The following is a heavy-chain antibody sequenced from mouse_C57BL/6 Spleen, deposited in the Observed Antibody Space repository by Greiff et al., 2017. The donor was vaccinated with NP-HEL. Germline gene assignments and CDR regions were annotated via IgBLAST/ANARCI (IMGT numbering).Heavy chain of an antibody. V-gene: IGHV1-59*01. D-gene: IGHD1-1*01. CDR1: GYTFTSYW. Sequence: QVQLQQPGAELVRPGTSVKLSCKASGYTFTSYWMHWVKQRPGQGLEWIGVIDPSDSYTNYSQKFKGKATLTVDTSSSTAYMQLSSLTSEDSAVYYCARDTVVPYWYFDVWGTGTTVTVSS. J-gene: IGHJ1*03. CDR2: IDPSDSYT. CDR3: ARDTVVPYWYFDV.